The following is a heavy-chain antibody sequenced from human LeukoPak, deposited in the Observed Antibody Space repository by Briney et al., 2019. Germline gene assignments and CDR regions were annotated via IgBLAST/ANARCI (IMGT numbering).Heavy chain of an antibody. CDR2: INPNSGGT. D-gene: IGHD3-3*01. V-gene: IGHV1-2*02. CDR1: GYTFTGYY. J-gene: IGHJ4*02. Sequence: ASVKVSCKASGYTFTGYYMHWVRQAPGQGREWMGWINPNSGGTNYAQKFQGRVTMTRDTSISTAYMELSRLRSDDTAVYYCARTRAIFGVVISYWGQGTLVTVSS. CDR3: ARTRAIFGVVISY.